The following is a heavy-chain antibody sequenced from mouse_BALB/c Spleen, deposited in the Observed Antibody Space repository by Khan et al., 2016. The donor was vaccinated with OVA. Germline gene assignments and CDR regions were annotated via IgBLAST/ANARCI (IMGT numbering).Heavy chain of an antibody. CDR1: GFSLTSNG. V-gene: IGHV2-3*01. J-gene: IGHJ2*01. D-gene: IGHD6-1*01. CDR2: IWGAGSI. Sequence: VQLVESGPGLVAPSQSLSITCTVSGFSLTSNGVRWVRQPPGKGLEWLGVIWGAGSINSNSVLKSRLSISKDNSKSQVFLKMNSLQTDDTATYYCAKLCVCDVDYWGQGTTLTVSS. CDR3: AKLCVCDVDY.